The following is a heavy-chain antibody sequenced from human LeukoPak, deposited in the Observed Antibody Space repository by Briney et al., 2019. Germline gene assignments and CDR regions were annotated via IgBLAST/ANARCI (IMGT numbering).Heavy chain of an antibody. Sequence: GGSLRLSCAASGFTFSSYGMHWVRQAPGKGLEWVAVIWCDGSNKYYADSVKGRFTISRDNSKNTLYLQMNSLRAEDTAVYYCARRRGPYSSSLPDYWGQGTLVTVSS. CDR1: GFTFSSYG. J-gene: IGHJ4*02. D-gene: IGHD6-6*01. CDR2: IWCDGSNK. V-gene: IGHV3-33*01. CDR3: ARRRGPYSSSLPDY.